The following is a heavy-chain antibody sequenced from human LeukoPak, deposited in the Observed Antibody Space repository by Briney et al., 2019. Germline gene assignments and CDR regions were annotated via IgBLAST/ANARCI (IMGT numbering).Heavy chain of an antibody. CDR2: ISVDGRSE. J-gene: IGHJ4*02. CDR3: AKDTIRGVTLWYFDY. V-gene: IGHV3-30*04. Sequence: PGGSLRLSCAASASTFGTYVMHWVRQAPGRGLEWVAGISVDGRSEHYPDSLRGRFSISRDNSKNTLYLQMNSLRAEDTAVYYCAKDTIRGVTLWYFDYWGQGTLVTVSS. D-gene: IGHD3-10*01. CDR1: ASTFGTYV.